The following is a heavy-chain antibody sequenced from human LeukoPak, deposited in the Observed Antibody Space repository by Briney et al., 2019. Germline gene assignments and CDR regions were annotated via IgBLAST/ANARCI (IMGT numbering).Heavy chain of an antibody. CDR2: IDKHGSGK. J-gene: IGHJ4*02. Sequence: GGSLRLSCVASGFTFSTSWVAWVRQAPGKGLEWVANIDKHGSGKYYVDSVKGRFAISRDYASNSVFLQMDSLRAEDTSVYYCARDAGWGYYDLWGQGTPVTVSS. CDR1: GFTFSTSW. V-gene: IGHV3-7*01. D-gene: IGHD1-26*01. CDR3: ARDAGWGYYDL.